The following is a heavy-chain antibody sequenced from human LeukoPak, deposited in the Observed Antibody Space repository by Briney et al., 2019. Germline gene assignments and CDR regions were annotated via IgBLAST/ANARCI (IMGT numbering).Heavy chain of an antibody. CDR2: IWYDGGSE. CDR3: ARVPGKYGNGPFDN. J-gene: IGHJ4*02. CDR1: GFSFETSG. D-gene: IGHD2-8*01. Sequence: GGSLRLSCVASGFSFETSGMHWVRQAPGKGLEWVADIWYDGGSEYYADWVKGRFTISRDNAKNTLYLEVNSLRVEDTAVYYCARVPGKYGNGPFDNWGQGTLVSVSS. V-gene: IGHV3-33*01.